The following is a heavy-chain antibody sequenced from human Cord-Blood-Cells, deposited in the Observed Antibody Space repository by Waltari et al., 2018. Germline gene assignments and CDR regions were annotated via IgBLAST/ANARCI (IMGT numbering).Heavy chain of an antibody. D-gene: IGHD3-3*01. CDR3: ARVAYDFWSGYYDAFDI. CDR1: GFTFSSYE. Sequence: ELQLVASGGGLDQPGGSLTLSCAASGFTFSSYEMTWLRQAPGKGLEWVSYISSSGSTIYYADSVKGRFTISRDNAKNSLYLQMNSLRAEDTAVYYCARVAYDFWSGYYDAFDIWGQGTMVTVSS. V-gene: IGHV3-48*03. J-gene: IGHJ3*02. CDR2: ISSSGSTI.